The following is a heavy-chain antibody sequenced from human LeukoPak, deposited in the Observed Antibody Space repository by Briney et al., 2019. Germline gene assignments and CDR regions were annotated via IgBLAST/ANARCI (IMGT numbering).Heavy chain of an antibody. CDR2: INHSGST. CDR1: GGSFSGYY. Sequence: SETLSLTCAVYGGSFSGYYWSWLRQPPGKGLEWIGEINHSGSTNYNPSLKSRVTISGDPSKNQFSLKLSSVTAADTAVYYCARGLLSVPYSSGWYSPRVPFDYWGQGTLVTVSS. V-gene: IGHV4-34*01. CDR3: ARGLLSVPYSSGWYSPRVPFDY. J-gene: IGHJ4*02. D-gene: IGHD6-19*01.